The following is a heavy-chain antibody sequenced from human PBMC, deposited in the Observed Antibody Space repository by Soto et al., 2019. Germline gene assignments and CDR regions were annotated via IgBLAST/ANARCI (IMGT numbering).Heavy chain of an antibody. V-gene: IGHV4-59*01. CDR2: FYYSGST. CDR3: ARVGSRNDFWSGPYYFDY. Sequence: SETLPLTYTVSGASISTYYWSLIRQPLGKGLECIGNFYYSGSTNYNPSLTSRVTISVDTSKNQFSLKLSCVSAADTAVYYCARVGSRNDFWSGPYYFDYWGQGSLVNVSS. D-gene: IGHD3-3*01. CDR1: GASISTYY. J-gene: IGHJ4*02.